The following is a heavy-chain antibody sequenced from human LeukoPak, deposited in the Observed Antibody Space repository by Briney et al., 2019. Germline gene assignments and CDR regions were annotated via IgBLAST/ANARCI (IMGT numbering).Heavy chain of an antibody. CDR1: GFTFSSYA. D-gene: IGHD2-8*02. J-gene: IGHJ4*02. V-gene: IGHV3-30-3*01. Sequence: GGSLRLSCAASGFTFSSYAMHWVRQAPGKGLEWVAVISYDGSNKYYADSVKGRFTISRDNSKNTLYLQMNSLRAEDTAVYYCARADTGYFDYWGQGTLVTVSS. CDR3: ARADTGYFDY. CDR2: ISYDGSNK.